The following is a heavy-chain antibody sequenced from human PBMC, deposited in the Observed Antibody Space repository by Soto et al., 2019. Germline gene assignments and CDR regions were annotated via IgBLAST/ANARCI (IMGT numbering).Heavy chain of an antibody. V-gene: IGHV3-30*18. Sequence: QVQLGESGGGVVQPGRSLRLSCAASGFTFSSCAMHWVRQVPGKGLEWLAVVSHDGSLYPYADSVKGRFSISRDNSRKTLYLQMNSLRPEDTAVYYCVKDRSDTWSFDYWGQGTLVTVSS. J-gene: IGHJ4*02. D-gene: IGHD2-8*02. CDR1: GFTFSSCA. CDR2: VSHDGSLY. CDR3: VKDRSDTWSFDY.